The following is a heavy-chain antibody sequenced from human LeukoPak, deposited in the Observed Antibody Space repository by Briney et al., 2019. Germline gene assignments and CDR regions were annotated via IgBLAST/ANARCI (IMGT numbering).Heavy chain of an antibody. V-gene: IGHV4-39*02. CDR1: GGSISSSSYY. CDR2: IYYSGST. J-gene: IGHJ1*01. Sequence: SETLSLTCTVSGGSISSSSYYWGWIRQPPGKGLEWIGSIYYSGSTYYNPSLKSRVTISVDTSKNQFSLKLSSVTAADTAVYYCARDQSSSWYGKYFQHWGQGTLVTVSS. CDR3: ARDQSSSWYGKYFQH. D-gene: IGHD6-13*01.